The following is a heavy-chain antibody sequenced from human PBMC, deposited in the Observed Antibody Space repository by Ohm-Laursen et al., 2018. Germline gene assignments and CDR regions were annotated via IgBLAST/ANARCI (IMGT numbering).Heavy chain of an antibody. CDR2: LNPVSGNS. CDR3: GRAVRNQLLTDP. Sequence: SVKVSCKASGYTFTSYDITWVRQASGQGPEWIGWLNPVSGNSNFGQKFRGRVTVTSDTSISTAYMELSGLTPDDTATYYCGRAVRNQLLTDPWGQGTLVTVTS. D-gene: IGHD1-7*01. CDR1: GYTFTSYD. J-gene: IGHJ5*02. V-gene: IGHV1-8*01.